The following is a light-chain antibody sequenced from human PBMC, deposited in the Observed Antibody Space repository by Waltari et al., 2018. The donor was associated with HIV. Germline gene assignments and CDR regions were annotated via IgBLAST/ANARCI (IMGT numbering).Light chain of an antibody. CDR2: SND. V-gene: IGLV1-44*01. CDR3: AAWDDSLNGM. J-gene: IGLJ3*02. CDR1: SSNIGSNI. Sequence: QSVLTQPPSVSGTPGQNVTIPCSGSSSNIGSNIVNWYQQLPGAAPKLLIYSNDQRPSGVPDRVSGSKSGTSASPAISGLQSADEADYYCAAWDDSLNGMFGGGTRLTVL.